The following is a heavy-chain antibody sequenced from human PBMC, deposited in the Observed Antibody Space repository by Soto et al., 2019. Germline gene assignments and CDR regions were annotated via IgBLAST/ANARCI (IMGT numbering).Heavy chain of an antibody. D-gene: IGHD2-15*01. CDR1: GGSFSGYY. J-gene: IGHJ3*02. V-gene: IGHV4-34*01. CDR2: INHSGST. CDR3: AREDIVVVVAATEAFDI. Sequence: PSETLSLTCAVYGGSFSGYYWSWIRRPPGKGLEWIGEINHSGSTNYNPSLKSRVTISVDTSKNQFSLKLSSVTAADTAVYYCAREDIVVVVAATEAFDIWGQGTMVTVSS.